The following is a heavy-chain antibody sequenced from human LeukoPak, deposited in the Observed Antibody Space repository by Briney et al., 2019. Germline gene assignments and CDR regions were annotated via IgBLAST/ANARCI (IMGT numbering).Heavy chain of an antibody. CDR1: GLTVGRNY. CDR3: ATDLPFEF. V-gene: IGHV3-66*01. J-gene: IGHJ4*02. Sequence: GGSLRLSCAASGLTVGRNYMSWVRQAPGKGLEWVSVIYSGGNTYYADSVKGRFTISRDNSKNTLYLQMNSLRAEDTAVYYCATDLPFEFWRQGTLVTVSS. CDR2: IYSGGNT.